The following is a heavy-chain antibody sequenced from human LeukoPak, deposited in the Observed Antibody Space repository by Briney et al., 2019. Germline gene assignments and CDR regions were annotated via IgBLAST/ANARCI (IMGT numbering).Heavy chain of an antibody. CDR2: INHSGST. J-gene: IGHJ4*02. V-gene: IGHV4-34*01. Sequence: PSEILSLTCAVYGGSFSGYYWSWIRQPPGKGLEWIGEINHSGSTNYNPSLKSRVTISVDTSKNQFSLKLSSVTAADTAVYYCARHRTHGYSSSAGRFDYWGQGTLVTVSS. D-gene: IGHD6-6*01. CDR3: ARHRTHGYSSSAGRFDY. CDR1: GGSFSGYY.